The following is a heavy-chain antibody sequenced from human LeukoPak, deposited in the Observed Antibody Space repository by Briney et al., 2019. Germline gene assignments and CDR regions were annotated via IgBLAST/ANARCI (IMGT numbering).Heavy chain of an antibody. CDR1: GFTFSSYS. V-gene: IGHV3-21*04. D-gene: IGHD3-10*01. CDR2: ISSSSSSYI. CDR3: AKDMVRGVIPQYYYYYGMDV. J-gene: IGHJ6*02. Sequence: GGSLRLSCAASGFTFSSYSMNWVRQAPGKGLEWVSSISSSSSSYIYYADSVKGRFTISRDNAKNSLYLQMNSLRAEDTAVYYCAKDMVRGVIPQYYYYYGMDVWGQGTTVTVSS.